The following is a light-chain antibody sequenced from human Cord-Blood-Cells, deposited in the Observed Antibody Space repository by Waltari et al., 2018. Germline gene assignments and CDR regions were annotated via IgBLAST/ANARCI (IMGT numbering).Light chain of an antibody. CDR3: SSYTSSSTYYV. CDR1: SSDVGGYNY. J-gene: IGLJ1*01. V-gene: IGLV2-14*01. CDR2: DVS. Sequence: QSALTQPASVSGSPGQSITISCTGTSSDVGGYNYVSWYQQHPGKAPKLMIYDVSNRPSGCSNRFSGSKSGNTASLTISGLQAEDEADYYCSSYTSSSTYYVFGTGTKVTVL.